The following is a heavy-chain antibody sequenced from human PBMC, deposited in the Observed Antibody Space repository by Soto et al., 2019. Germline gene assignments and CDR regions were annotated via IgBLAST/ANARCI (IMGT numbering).Heavy chain of an antibody. CDR2: SYYSGST. V-gene: IGHV4-61*01. CDR1: GGSISSSSYY. Sequence: SETLSLTCTVSGGSISSSSYYWSWVRQPPGKGLEWIGYSYYSGSTKYNPSLKSRVTILEDTSKNQFSLKLNSVTAADTAVYYCAREGRMGTFDYWGQGALVTVSS. CDR3: AREGRMGTFDY. J-gene: IGHJ4*02. D-gene: IGHD1-1*01.